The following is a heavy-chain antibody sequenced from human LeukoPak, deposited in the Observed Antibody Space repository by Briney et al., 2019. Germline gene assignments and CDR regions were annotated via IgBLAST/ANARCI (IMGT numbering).Heavy chain of an antibody. CDR1: GFTVSSNY. Sequence: GGSLRLSCVVSGFTVSSNYMSWVRQAPGKGLEWVSVLYSGGNTYHADSVKGRFTISRDNSKNTLYLQMNSLRAEDTAVYYCAREGASSSFGNWGQGTLVTVSS. CDR3: AREGASSSFGN. CDR2: LYSGGNT. D-gene: IGHD6-13*01. J-gene: IGHJ4*02. V-gene: IGHV3-53*01.